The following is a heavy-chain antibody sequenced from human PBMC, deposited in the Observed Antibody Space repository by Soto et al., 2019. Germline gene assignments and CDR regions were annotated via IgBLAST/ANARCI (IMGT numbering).Heavy chain of an antibody. D-gene: IGHD3-3*01. CDR2: IFSNDEK. CDR3: ARITSLGVVIMSDAFDI. CDR1: GFSLSNARMG. V-gene: IGHV2-26*01. J-gene: IGHJ3*02. Sequence: QVTLKESGPVLVKPTETLTLTCTVSGFSLSNARMGVSWIRQPPGKALEWLAHIFSNDEKSYSTSLKSRLTISKDTSTSQVVLTMTNLDPVDTATYYCARITSLGVVIMSDAFDIWGQGTMVTVSS.